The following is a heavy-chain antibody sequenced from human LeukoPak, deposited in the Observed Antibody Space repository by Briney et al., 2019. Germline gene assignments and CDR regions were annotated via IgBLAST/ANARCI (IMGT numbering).Heavy chain of an antibody. CDR3: ASFPPSVFGLVIAYFDY. CDR2: IYDRGST. D-gene: IGHD3-3*01. V-gene: IGHV4-61*01. CDR1: GGFLSSGSYY. J-gene: IGHJ4*02. Sequence: SETLSLTCTVSGGFLSSGSYYWNWIRQPPGKGLEGIGSIYDRGSTNYNHYHKKRVPISVDTSKNQFSLKLSSVAAADSAVYYCASFPPSVFGLVIAYFDYWGQRTLVTVSS.